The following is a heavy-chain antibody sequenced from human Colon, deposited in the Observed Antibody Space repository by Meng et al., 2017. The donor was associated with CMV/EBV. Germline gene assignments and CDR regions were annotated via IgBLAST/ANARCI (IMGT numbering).Heavy chain of an antibody. CDR2: ISSSGSTT. CDR3: ARPNCSNTSCYPAFYYYGMDV. J-gene: IGHJ6*02. Sequence: GESLKISCAASGFIFSSYEMNWVRQAPGKGLEWVSYISSSGSTTYYADSVKGRFTISRDNAKNSLYLHMNSLRAEDTAVYYCARPNCSNTSCYPAFYYYGMDVWGQGTMVTVSS. V-gene: IGHV3-48*03. CDR1: GFIFSSYE. D-gene: IGHD2-2*01.